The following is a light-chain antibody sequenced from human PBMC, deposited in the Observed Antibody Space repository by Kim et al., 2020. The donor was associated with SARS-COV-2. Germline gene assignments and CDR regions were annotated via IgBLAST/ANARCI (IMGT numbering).Light chain of an antibody. CDR2: WAS. CDR3: QQYYTTPYT. Sequence: DIVMTQSPDSLAVSLGERASINCKSSQNILYNSNNNNYLAWYQQRPGQPPKLLIYWASTRESGVPDRFSGSGSGADFTLTISSLQAEDVAFYYCQQYYTTPYTFGQGTKLEI. V-gene: IGKV4-1*01. CDR1: QNILYNSNNNNY. J-gene: IGKJ2*01.